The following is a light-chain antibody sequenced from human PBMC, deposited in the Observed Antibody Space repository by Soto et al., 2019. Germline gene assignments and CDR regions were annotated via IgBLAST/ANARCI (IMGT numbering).Light chain of an antibody. CDR3: QQYEDLPLT. V-gene: IGKV1-33*01. CDR2: DAS. Sequence: DIQMTQSPSSLSASVGDRVTITCQASQDISNYLNWYQQKPGKAPKLLIFDASNVETGVPSRFSGSGSGTDFTFTIHSLQPEDAATYYCQQYEDLPLTFGGGTNVGIK. CDR1: QDISNY. J-gene: IGKJ4*01.